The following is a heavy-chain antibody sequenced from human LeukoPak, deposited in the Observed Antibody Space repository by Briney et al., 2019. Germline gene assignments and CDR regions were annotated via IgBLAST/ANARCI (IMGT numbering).Heavy chain of an antibody. J-gene: IGHJ4*02. CDR2: ISGSSGST. CDR3: AKALIFSYYYESSAFDY. CDR1: GFTFSSYA. D-gene: IGHD3-22*01. V-gene: IGHV3-23*01. Sequence: PGGSLTLSCAASGFTFSSYAMSWVRQAPGKGLEWVSGISGSSGSTYYADSVKGRFSISRDNSKNTLYLQMNSLRAEDTAVYYCAKALIFSYYYESSAFDYWGQGTLVTVSS.